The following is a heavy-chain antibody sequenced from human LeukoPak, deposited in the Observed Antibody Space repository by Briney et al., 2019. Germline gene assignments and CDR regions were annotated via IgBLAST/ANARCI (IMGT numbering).Heavy chain of an antibody. CDR1: GFTFSSHW. CDR2: ISSDGTST. V-gene: IGHV3-74*01. D-gene: IGHD1-26*01. CDR3: AREWLYSGSYIDC. J-gene: IGHJ4*02. Sequence: GGSLRLSCAASGFTFSSHWMHWVRQAPGKGLVWVSRISSDGTSTTYADSVKGRFTISRDNAKNTLYVQMNSLTADDTAVYYCAREWLYSGSYIDCWGQGTLVTVSS.